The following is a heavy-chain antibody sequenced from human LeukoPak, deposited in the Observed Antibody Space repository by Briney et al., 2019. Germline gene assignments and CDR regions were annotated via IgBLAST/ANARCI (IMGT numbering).Heavy chain of an antibody. V-gene: IGHV3-66*01. CDR1: GFIVSTNY. D-gene: IGHD3-9*01. J-gene: IGHJ4*02. CDR2: IFRGDGT. Sequence: GGSLRLSCVPSGFIVSTNYMSWVRQAPGKGLEWVSVIFRGDGTYHADSVKGRFTISRDSSKNTVYLQINSLTAEDTAVYYCVKEVPGITIYHWGQGTLVTVSS. CDR3: VKEVPGITIYH.